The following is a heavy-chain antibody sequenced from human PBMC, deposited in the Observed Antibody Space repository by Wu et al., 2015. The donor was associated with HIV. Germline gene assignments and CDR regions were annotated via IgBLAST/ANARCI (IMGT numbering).Heavy chain of an antibody. J-gene: IGHJ6*02. CDR2: IIPIFGTA. CDR3: ARVYYYDSSGYYYYYGMDV. D-gene: IGHD3-22*01. V-gene: IGHV1-69*05. CDR1: GGTFSSYA. Sequence: QVQLVQSGAEVKKPGSSVKVSCKASGGTFSSYAISWVRQAPGQGLEWMGGIIPIFGTANYAQKFQGRVTITTDESTSTAYMELSSLRSEDTAVYYCARVYYYDSSGYYYYYGMDVVGPRDHGHRLL.